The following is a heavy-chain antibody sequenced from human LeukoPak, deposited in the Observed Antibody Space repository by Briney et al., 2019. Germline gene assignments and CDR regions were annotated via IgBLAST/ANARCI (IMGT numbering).Heavy chain of an antibody. CDR3: ARDHEERGPYLDL. D-gene: IGHD3-10*01. Sequence: GASVQVSCKASGYPFNDYYIHWLQQAPGKGLEWMGRINPADGETTYAENFQGRVTFTADTSTYTIYMELNSLTLADRAVYFCARDHEERGPYLDLWGQGTQVIVSS. CDR2: INPADGET. CDR1: GYPFNDYY. J-gene: IGHJ4*02. V-gene: IGHV1-69-2*01.